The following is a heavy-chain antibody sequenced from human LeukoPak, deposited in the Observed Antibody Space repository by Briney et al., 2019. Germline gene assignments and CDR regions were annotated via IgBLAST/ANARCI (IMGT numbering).Heavy chain of an antibody. V-gene: IGHV1-18*01. Sequence: GASVKVSCKTSGYTFTSYGISWVRQAPGQGLEWMGWISAYNGNTNYAQKLQGRVTMTTDTSTSTANMELRSLRSDDTAVYYCARAPPYSSSWYSCCWFDPWGQGTLVTVSS. CDR1: GYTFTSYG. CDR2: ISAYNGNT. J-gene: IGHJ5*02. CDR3: ARAPPYSSSWYSCCWFDP. D-gene: IGHD6-13*01.